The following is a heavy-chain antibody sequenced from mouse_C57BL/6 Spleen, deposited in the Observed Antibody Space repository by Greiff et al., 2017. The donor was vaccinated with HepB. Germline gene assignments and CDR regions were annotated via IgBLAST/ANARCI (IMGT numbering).Heavy chain of an antibody. Sequence: VQLQQSGPELVKPGASVKISCKASGYSFTGYYMNWVKQSPEKSLEWIGEINPSTGGTTYNQKFKAKDTLTVDKSSSTAYMQRKSLTSEDSAVYYCARWGSSGFSWFAYWGQGTLVTVSA. CDR2: INPSTGGT. J-gene: IGHJ3*01. CDR1: GYSFTGYY. CDR3: ARWGSSGFSWFAY. D-gene: IGHD3-2*02. V-gene: IGHV1-42*01.